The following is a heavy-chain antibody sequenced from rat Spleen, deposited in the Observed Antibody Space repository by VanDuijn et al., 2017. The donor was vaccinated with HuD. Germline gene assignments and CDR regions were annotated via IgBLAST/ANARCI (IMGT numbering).Heavy chain of an antibody. V-gene: IGHV4-2*01. J-gene: IGHJ2*01. CDR1: GFNFNDYW. CDR2: INQDSRTI. Sequence: EVKLVESGGGLVQPGRSLKLSCAASGFNFNDYWMGWVRQAPGKGLEWIGEINQDSRTIKYIPYLKDKITISRDNAQKTLYLQMNKLGSEDTAIYYCVREERGFDYWGQGVMVTVSS. CDR3: VREERGFDY.